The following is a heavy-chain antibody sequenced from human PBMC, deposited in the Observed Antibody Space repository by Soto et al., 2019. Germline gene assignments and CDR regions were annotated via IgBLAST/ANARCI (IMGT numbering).Heavy chain of an antibody. CDR3: AKRWGYCSSTSCYAYYFDY. Sequence: EVQLLESGGGLVQPGGSLRLSCAASGFTFSSYAMSWVRQAPGKGLEWVSAISGSGGSTYYADSVKGRFTISRDNSNNTLDLQMNSLRAEDTAVYYCAKRWGYCSSTSCYAYYFDYWGQGTLVTVSS. J-gene: IGHJ4*02. CDR2: ISGSGGST. CDR1: GFTFSSYA. V-gene: IGHV3-23*01. D-gene: IGHD2-2*01.